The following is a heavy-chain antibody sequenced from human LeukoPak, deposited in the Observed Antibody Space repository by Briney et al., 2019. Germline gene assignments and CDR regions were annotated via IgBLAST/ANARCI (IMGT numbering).Heavy chain of an antibody. CDR2: ISAYNGNT. CDR3: ATDPDLMITFRGLAFDI. D-gene: IGHD3-16*01. CDR1: GYTFTSYG. Sequence: GASVKVSCKASGYTFTSYGISWVRQAPGQGLEWMGWISAYNGNTNYAQKLQGRVTMTTDTSTSTAYMELRSLRSEDTAVYYCATDPDLMITFRGLAFDIWGQGTMVTVSS. V-gene: IGHV1-18*01. J-gene: IGHJ3*02.